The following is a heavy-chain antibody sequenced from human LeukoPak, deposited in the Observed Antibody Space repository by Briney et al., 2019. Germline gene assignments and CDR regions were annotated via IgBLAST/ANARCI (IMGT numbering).Heavy chain of an antibody. V-gene: IGHV1-46*01. CDR3: ARDQVSLSGVYSSSWEFDY. J-gene: IGHJ4*02. CDR1: GYTFTGYY. CDR2: INPSGGST. Sequence: ASVKVSCKASGYTFTGYYMHWVRQAPGQGLEWMGIINPSGGSTSYAQKFQGRVTMTRDMSTSTVYMELSSLRSEDTAVYYCARDQVSLSGVYSSSWEFDYWGQGTLVTVSS. D-gene: IGHD6-13*01.